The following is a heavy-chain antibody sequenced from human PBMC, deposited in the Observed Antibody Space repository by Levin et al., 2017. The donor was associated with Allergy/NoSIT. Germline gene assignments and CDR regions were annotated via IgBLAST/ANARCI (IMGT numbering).Heavy chain of an antibody. J-gene: IGHJ4*02. CDR2: IIPIFGTA. D-gene: IGHD3-9*01. CDR3: AREFVLRYFDWSKRGHFDY. Sequence: GASVKVSCKASGGTFSSYAISWVRQAPGQGLEWMGGIIPIFGTANYAQKFQGRVTITADESTSTAYMELSSLRSEDTAVYYCAREFVLRYFDWSKRGHFDYWGQGTLVTVSS. CDR1: GGTFSSYA. V-gene: IGHV1-69*13.